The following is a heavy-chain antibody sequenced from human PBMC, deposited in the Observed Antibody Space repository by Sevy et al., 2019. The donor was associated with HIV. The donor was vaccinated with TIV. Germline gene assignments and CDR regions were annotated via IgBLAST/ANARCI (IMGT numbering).Heavy chain of an antibody. D-gene: IGHD6-19*01. V-gene: IGHV3-11*04. J-gene: IGHJ4*02. CDR1: GFTFSDYY. Sequence: GGSLRLSCVASGFTFSDYYMSWIRQAPGKGLEWVSYISNSGGTTYYADSVKGRFTISRDNAKNSLYLQMNSLRAEDTAVYYWARNTGWRFDYWGQGTLVTVSS. CDR2: ISNSGGTT. CDR3: ARNTGWRFDY.